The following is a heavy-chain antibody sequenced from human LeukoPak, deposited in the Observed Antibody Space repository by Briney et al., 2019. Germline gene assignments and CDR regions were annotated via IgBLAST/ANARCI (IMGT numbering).Heavy chain of an antibody. Sequence: GGSLRLSRAASGFTVSSNYMSWVRQAPGKGLEWVSVIYSGGSTYYADSVKGRFTISRDNSKNTLYLQMNSLRAEDTAVYYCARGAPSDYWGQGTLVTVSS. J-gene: IGHJ4*02. V-gene: IGHV3-53*01. CDR1: GFTVSSNY. CDR3: ARGAPSDY. CDR2: IYSGGST.